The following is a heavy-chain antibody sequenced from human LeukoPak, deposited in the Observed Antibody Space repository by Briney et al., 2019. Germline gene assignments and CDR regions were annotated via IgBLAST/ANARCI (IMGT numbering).Heavy chain of an antibody. CDR2: IYTSGST. J-gene: IGHJ6*03. CDR3: ARSSPYYYDSSGYYLNYYYYYMDV. D-gene: IGHD3-22*01. CDR1: GGSISSYY. V-gene: IGHV4-4*07. Sequence: SSETLSLTCTVSGGSISSYYWSWIRQPAGKGLEWIGRIYTSGSTNYNPSLKSRVTMSVDTSKNQLSLKLSSVTAADTAVYYCARSSPYYYDSSGYYLNYYYYYMDVWGKGTTVTVSS.